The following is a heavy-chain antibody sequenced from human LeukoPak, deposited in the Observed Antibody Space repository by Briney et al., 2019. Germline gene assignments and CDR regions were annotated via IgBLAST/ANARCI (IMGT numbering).Heavy chain of an antibody. Sequence: ASVKVSCKASGGTFSSYAISWVRQAPGQGLEWMGRIIPILGIANYAQKFQGRVTITADKSTSTAYMELRSLRSDDTAVYYCARVLVGATTHFDYWGQGTLVTVSS. V-gene: IGHV1-69*04. CDR2: IIPILGIA. CDR3: ARVLVGATTHFDY. CDR1: GGTFSSYA. J-gene: IGHJ4*02. D-gene: IGHD1-26*01.